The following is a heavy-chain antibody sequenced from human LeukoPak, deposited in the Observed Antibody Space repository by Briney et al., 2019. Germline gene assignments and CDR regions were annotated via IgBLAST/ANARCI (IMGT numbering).Heavy chain of an antibody. CDR3: ARTTVWFGELNWFDP. V-gene: IGHV4-61*01. J-gene: IGHJ5*02. Sequence: SETLSLTCTVSSVSVTSGTYHWSWIRQPPGKGLEWIAYISYSGITRYNPSLKSRVTISIDTSKNQFPLKVSSVTAADTALYYCARTTVWFGELNWFDPWGQGTLVTVSS. D-gene: IGHD3-10*01. CDR2: ISYSGIT. CDR1: SVSVTSGTYH.